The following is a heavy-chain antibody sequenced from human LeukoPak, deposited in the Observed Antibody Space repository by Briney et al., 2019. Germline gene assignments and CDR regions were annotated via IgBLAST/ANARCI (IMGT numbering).Heavy chain of an antibody. CDR2: ISRTGNSI. D-gene: IGHD6-13*01. Sequence: GGSLRLSCAASGFTLSSYEMNWVRLAPGKGLEWISYISRTGNSIYYADSVKGRFTISRDSAKNSLYLQMNSLRAEETAVYYCARGPYSSNWYVDYWGEGTLVTVAS. J-gene: IGHJ4*02. CDR3: ARGPYSSNWYVDY. CDR1: GFTLSSYE. V-gene: IGHV3-48*03.